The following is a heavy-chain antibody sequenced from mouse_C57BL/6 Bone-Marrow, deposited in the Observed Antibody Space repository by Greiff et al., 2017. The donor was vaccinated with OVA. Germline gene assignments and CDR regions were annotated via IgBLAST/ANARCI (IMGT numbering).Heavy chain of an antibody. Sequence: QVQLQQSGPELVKPGASVKISCKASGYAFSSYWMTWVKQRPGKGLEWIGLIYPGGGDTNYNGKFKGKATLTVDKSSSTAYMQLSSLTSEDSAVYFCARYSWFAYWGQGTLVTVSA. J-gene: IGHJ3*01. CDR3: ARYSWFAY. V-gene: IGHV1-82*01. CDR1: GYAFSSYW. CDR2: IYPGGGDT.